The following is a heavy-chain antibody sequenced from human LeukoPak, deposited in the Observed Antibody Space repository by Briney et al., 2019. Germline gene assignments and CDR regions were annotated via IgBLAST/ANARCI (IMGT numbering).Heavy chain of an antibody. CDR1: GGSFSGYY. CDR3: ARQPMTTVTSDYFDY. Sequence: PSETLSLTCAVYGGSFSGYYWSWIRQPPGKGLEWIGEINHSGSTNYNPSLKSRVTISVDTSKNQFSLKLSSVTAADTAVYYCARQPMTTVTSDYFDYWGQGTLVTVSS. V-gene: IGHV4-34*01. CDR2: INHSGST. J-gene: IGHJ4*02. D-gene: IGHD4-17*01.